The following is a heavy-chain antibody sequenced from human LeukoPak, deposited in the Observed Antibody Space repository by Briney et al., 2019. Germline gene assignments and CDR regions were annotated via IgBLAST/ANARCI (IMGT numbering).Heavy chain of an antibody. CDR3: ARERLRRFDY. CDR1: GFTFSSYS. J-gene: IGHJ4*02. Sequence: GGSLRLSCAASGFTFSSYSMNWVRQAPGKGLEWVSSISSSSSYIYYADSVKGRFTISRDNAKNSLYLQMNSLRADDTAVYYCARERLRRFDYWGQGTLVTVSS. V-gene: IGHV3-21*01. CDR2: ISSSSSYI.